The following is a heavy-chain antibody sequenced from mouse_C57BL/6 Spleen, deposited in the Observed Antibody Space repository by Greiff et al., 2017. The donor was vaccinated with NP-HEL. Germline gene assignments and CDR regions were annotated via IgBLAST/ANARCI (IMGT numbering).Heavy chain of an antibody. CDR2: ISSGSSTI. CDR1: GFTFSDYG. D-gene: IGHD1-1*01. V-gene: IGHV5-17*01. CDR3: ARNPYYYGSSGGYFDY. Sequence: DVHLVESGGGLVKPGGSLKLSCAASGFTFSDYGMHWVRQAPEKGLEWVAYISSGSSTIYYADTVKGRFTISRDNAKNTLFLQMTSLRSEDTALYYCARNPYYYGSSGGYFDYWGQGTTLTVSS. J-gene: IGHJ2*01.